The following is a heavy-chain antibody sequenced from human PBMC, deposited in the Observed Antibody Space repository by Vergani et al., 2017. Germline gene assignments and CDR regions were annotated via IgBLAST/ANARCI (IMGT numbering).Heavy chain of an antibody. D-gene: IGHD3-22*01. Sequence: EVQLLESGGGLVQPGGSLRLSCAASGFTFSTYAMTWVRQAPGKGLEWVSTSSSDGGSTYYADSVKGRFTISRDNSKNTLFRQMNNLTAEDTAIYYCAGTQENSGYYYGGFDYWGQGILVTVSS. CDR3: AGTQENSGYYYGGFDY. J-gene: IGHJ4*02. CDR1: GFTFSTYA. V-gene: IGHV3-23*01. CDR2: SSSDGGST.